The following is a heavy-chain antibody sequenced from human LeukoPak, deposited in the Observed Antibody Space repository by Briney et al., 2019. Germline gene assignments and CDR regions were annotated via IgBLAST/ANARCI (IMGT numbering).Heavy chain of an antibody. CDR2: IGTAGDP. J-gene: IGHJ4*02. CDR1: GFTFSSYD. V-gene: IGHV3-13*05. Sequence: GGSLRLSCAASGFTFSSYDMHWVRQATGKGLEWVSAIGTAGDPYYPGSVKGRFTISRENAKNSLYLQMNILRAGDTAVYYCARGVGYCSGGSCPAGYFDYWGQGTLVTVSS. D-gene: IGHD2-15*01. CDR3: ARGVGYCSGGSCPAGYFDY.